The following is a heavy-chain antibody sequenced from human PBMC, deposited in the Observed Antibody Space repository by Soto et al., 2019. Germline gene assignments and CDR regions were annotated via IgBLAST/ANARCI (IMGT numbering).Heavy chain of an antibody. CDR2: IYYSGST. J-gene: IGHJ6*02. CDR1: GGSVSSGSYY. D-gene: IGHD3-3*02. CDR3: AKDGIGGYYYYGIDV. V-gene: IGHV4-61*01. Sequence: QVQLQESGPGLVKPSETLSLTCTVSGGSVSSGSYYWSWIRQPPGKGLEWIGYIYYSGSTNYNPSLKSRVTISVDTSKNQFSLKLSSVTAADTAVYYCAKDGIGGYYYYGIDVWGQGTTVTVSS.